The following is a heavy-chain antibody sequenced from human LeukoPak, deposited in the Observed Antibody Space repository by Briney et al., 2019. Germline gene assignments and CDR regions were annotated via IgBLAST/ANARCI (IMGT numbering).Heavy chain of an antibody. V-gene: IGHV3-13*01. CDR3: ARGPPRGKYYYMDV. Sequence: GGSLTLSCAASGFTFSSLDMHWVRQPTGQGLEWVSTIGNASDTYYPGSVEGRFTLSRDKAKISLYLQMNSLTAGDTAVYYCARGPPRGKYYYMDVWGKGTTVTVSS. CDR2: IGNASDT. J-gene: IGHJ6*03. D-gene: IGHD1-1*01. CDR1: GFTFSSLD.